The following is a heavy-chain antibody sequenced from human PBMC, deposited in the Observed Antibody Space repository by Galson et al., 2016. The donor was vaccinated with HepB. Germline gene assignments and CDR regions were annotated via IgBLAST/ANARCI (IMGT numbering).Heavy chain of an antibody. V-gene: IGHV3-23*01. CDR3: AKAPVSGSYLWYFDV. Sequence: SLRLSCAASGFIFSNYAMSWVRQAPGKGLEWVSAIGGSGAFTRYTDSVKGRFTISRDNSKNTLYLQMNSLTTEDTAVYYCAKAPVSGSYLWYFDVWGQGTLVTVSS. J-gene: IGHJ4*02. D-gene: IGHD1-26*01. CDR1: GFIFSNYA. CDR2: IGGSGAFT.